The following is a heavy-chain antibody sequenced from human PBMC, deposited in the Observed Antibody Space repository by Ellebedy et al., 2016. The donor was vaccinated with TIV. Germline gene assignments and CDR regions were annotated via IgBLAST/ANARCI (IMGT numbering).Heavy chain of an antibody. J-gene: IGHJ6*03. D-gene: IGHD1-1*01. CDR2: ISYDENNK. V-gene: IGHV3-30-3*01. CDR1: GFTFRSYA. CDR3: ARDRGYRSSLYYYYNMDV. Sequence: GGSLRLXCAASGFTFRSYAMHWVRQAPGKGLEWVAVISYDENNKHYADSVKGRSTIPRDNSKNTLYLQMNSLRGEDTAVYYCARDRGYRSSLYYYYNMDVWGKGTTVTVSS.